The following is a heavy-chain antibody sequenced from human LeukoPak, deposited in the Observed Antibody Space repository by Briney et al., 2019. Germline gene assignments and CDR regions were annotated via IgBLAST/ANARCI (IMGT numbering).Heavy chain of an antibody. CDR1: GFTFSSYA. V-gene: IGHV3-21*01. CDR2: ISSSSSYI. CDR3: ARDDYDYVWGSYSEFDY. J-gene: IGHJ4*02. D-gene: IGHD3-16*01. Sequence: PGGSLRLSCAASGFTFSSYAMSWVRQAPGKGLEWVSSISSSSSYIYYADSVKGRFTISRDNAKNSLYLQMNSLRAEDTAVYYCARDDYDYVWGSYSEFDYWGQGTLVTVSS.